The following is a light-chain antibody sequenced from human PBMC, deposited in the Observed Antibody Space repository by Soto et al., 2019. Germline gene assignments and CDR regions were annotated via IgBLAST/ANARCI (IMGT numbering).Light chain of an antibody. V-gene: IGLV3-1*01. J-gene: IGLJ3*02. CDR1: KLGDKY. CDR2: QDS. CDR3: QSYDTSLSAWV. Sequence: SYELTQPPSVSVSPGQTASITCSGDKLGDKYACWYQQKPGQSPVLVIYQDSKRPSGIPERFSGSKSGTSASLAITGLQAEDEADYYCQSYDTSLSAWVFGGGTKVTVL.